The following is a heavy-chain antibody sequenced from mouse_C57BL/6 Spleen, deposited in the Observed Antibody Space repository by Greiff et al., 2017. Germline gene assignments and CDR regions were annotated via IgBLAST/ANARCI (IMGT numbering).Heavy chain of an antibody. V-gene: IGHV1-64*01. CDR3: ARSPYDYSYYFDY. CDR2: IHPNSGST. CDR1: GYTFTSYW. J-gene: IGHJ2*01. Sequence: QVQLKQPGAELVKPGASVKLSCKASGYTFTSYWMHWVKQRPGQGLEWIGMIHPNSGSTNYNEKFKSKATLTVDKSSSTAYMQLSSLTSEDSAVYYCARSPYDYSYYFDYWGQGTTLTVSS. D-gene: IGHD2-4*01.